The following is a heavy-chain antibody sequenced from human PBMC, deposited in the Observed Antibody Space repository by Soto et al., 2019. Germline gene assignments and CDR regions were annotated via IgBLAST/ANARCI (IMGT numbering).Heavy chain of an antibody. CDR3: ARGGVDVVATSAFDY. V-gene: IGHV1-69*13. J-gene: IGHJ4*02. CDR1: GGTFSSYA. CDR2: IIPIFGTA. D-gene: IGHD5-12*01. Sequence: GASVKVSCKASGGTFSSYAISWVRQAPGQGLEWMGGIIPIFGTANYAHKFQGRVTITADESTSTVYMELGSLRSEDTALYFCARGGVDVVATSAFDYWGQGTLVTVSS.